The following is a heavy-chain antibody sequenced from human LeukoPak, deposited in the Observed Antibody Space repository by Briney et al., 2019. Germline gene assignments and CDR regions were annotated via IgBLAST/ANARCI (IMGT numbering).Heavy chain of an antibody. J-gene: IGHJ2*01. Sequence: PGGSLRLSCAVSGFTFSDYYMSWIRQAPGKGLEWVSYISSGGSAIYYADPVKGRFTISRDNAENSLYLQMNSLRAEDTAVYYCARVRDSSGWRGWYFDLWGRGTLVTVSS. CDR2: ISSGGSAI. D-gene: IGHD6-19*01. CDR3: ARVRDSSGWRGWYFDL. V-gene: IGHV3-11*01. CDR1: GFTFSDYY.